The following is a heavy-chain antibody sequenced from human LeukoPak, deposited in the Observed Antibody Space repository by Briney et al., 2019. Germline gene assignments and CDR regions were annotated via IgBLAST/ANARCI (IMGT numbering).Heavy chain of an antibody. J-gene: IGHJ4*02. CDR3: AKGAPTDVLLWFGEFLFDY. V-gene: IGHV3-30*18. D-gene: IGHD3-10*01. CDR2: ISYDGSNK. CDR1: GFTFSSYG. Sequence: PGGSLRLSCAASGFTFSSYGMHWVRQAPGKGLEWVAVISYDGSNKYYADSVKGRFTISRDNSKNTLYLQMNSLRAEDTAVYYCAKGAPTDVLLWFGEFLFDYWGQGTLVTVSS.